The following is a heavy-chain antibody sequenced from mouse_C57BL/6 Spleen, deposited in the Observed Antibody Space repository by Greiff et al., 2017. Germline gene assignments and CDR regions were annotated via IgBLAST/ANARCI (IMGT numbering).Heavy chain of an antibody. J-gene: IGHJ2*01. CDR2: INPNYGTT. CDR1: GYSFTDYN. D-gene: IGHD1-1*01. Sequence: VQLKQSGPELVKPGASVKISCKASGYSFTDYNMNWVKQSNGKSLEWIGVINPNYGTTSYNQKFKGKATLTVDQSSSTAYMQLNSLTSEDSAVYYCASGDYYGSTHFDYWGQGTTLTVSS. V-gene: IGHV1-39*01. CDR3: ASGDYYGSTHFDY.